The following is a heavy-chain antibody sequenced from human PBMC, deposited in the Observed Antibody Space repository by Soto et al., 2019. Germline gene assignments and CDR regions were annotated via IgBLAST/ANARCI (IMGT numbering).Heavy chain of an antibody. D-gene: IGHD2-15*01. Sequence: GGSLRLSCAASGFTFSSYGMHWVRQAPGKGLEWVAVISYDGSNKYYADSVKGRFTISRDNSKNTLYLQMNSLRAEDTAVYYCAKDRGESLSPYCSGGSCKDYYYYGMDVWGHGTTATVSS. V-gene: IGHV3-30*18. CDR3: AKDRGESLSPYCSGGSCKDYYYYGMDV. CDR2: ISYDGSNK. CDR1: GFTFSSYG. J-gene: IGHJ6*02.